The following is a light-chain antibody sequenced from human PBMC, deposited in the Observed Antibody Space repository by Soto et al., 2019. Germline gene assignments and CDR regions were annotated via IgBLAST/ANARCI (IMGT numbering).Light chain of an antibody. V-gene: IGLV2-14*03. Sequence: QSALTQPASVSGSPGQSITISCTGSSSDVGAYNYVSWYRHLPGKAPELMIYDVSHRPSGVSDRFSGSKSGNTASLTISGHQAEDDADYYCSSWTNSGTYVFGIGTKLTVL. CDR1: SSDVGAYNY. CDR3: SSWTNSGTYV. CDR2: DVS. J-gene: IGLJ1*01.